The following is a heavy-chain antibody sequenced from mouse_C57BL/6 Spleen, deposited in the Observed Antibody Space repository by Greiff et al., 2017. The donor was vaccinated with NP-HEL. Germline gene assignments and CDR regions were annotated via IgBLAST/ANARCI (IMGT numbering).Heavy chain of an antibody. CDR3: ARREDY. CDR1: GFTFSSYG. V-gene: IGHV5-6*01. J-gene: IGHJ4*01. CDR2: ISSGGSYT. Sequence: EVQLVESGGDLVKPGGSLKLSCAASGFTFSSYGMSWVRQTPDKRLEWVATISSGGSYTYYPDSVKGRFTISRDNAKNTLYLQMSSLKSEDTAMYYCARREDYWGQGTSVTVSS.